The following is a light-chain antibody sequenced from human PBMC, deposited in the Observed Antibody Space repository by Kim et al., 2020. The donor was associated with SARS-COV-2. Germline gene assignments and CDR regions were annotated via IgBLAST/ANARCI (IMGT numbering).Light chain of an antibody. V-gene: IGKV1-39*01. CDR3: QQFYSTPYT. Sequence: GDRVTITCRASQSISSSLNWYQQKPGKAPKLLIYAASNLQSGVPSRFSGSGSGSDFTLTISSLQPEDFATYHCQQFYSTPYTFGQGTKL. CDR2: AAS. CDR1: QSISSS. J-gene: IGKJ2*01.